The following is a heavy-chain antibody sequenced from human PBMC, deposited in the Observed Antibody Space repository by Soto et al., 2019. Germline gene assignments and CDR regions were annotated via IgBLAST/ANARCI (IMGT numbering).Heavy chain of an antibody. J-gene: IGHJ4*02. CDR2: LYWDDDK. V-gene: IGHV2-5*02. Sequence: QITLKESGPTLVKPTKTPTLTCTFSEFSLSTRGVGVGWIRQPPGKALEWLALLYWDDDKGYSPSLKSRLTITKDTSKNQVVLTVTNMDPVDTATYYCAHRPRGYSYYFDYWGQGTLVTVSS. CDR1: EFSLSTRGVG. CDR3: AHRPRGYSYYFDY. D-gene: IGHD5-18*01.